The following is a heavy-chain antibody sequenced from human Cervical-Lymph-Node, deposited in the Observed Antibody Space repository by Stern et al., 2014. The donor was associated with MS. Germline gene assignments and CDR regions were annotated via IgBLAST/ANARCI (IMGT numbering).Heavy chain of an antibody. V-gene: IGHV1-2*04. CDR1: GYNFTGNY. Sequence: VQLVQSGAEVKKPGASVKVSCKASGYNFTGNYMHWVRQAPGQGLEWMGWINPPRGGTNYTQKFQGWVTMTRDTSISTAYMELSRLRYDDTAVYYCARGGRSSGWSPPDALDIWGQGTMVTVSS. J-gene: IGHJ3*02. CDR2: INPPRGGT. CDR3: ARGGRSSGWSPPDALDI. D-gene: IGHD6-19*01.